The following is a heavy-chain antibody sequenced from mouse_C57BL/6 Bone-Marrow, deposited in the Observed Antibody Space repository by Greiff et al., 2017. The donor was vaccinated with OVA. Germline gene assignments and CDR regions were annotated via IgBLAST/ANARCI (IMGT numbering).Heavy chain of an antibody. CDR1: GYTFTSYG. CDR3: ARTTTVVAWYFDV. V-gene: IGHV1-81*01. J-gene: IGHJ1*03. CDR2: IYPRSGNT. D-gene: IGHD1-1*01. Sequence: QVHVKQSGAELARPGASVKLSCKASGYTFTSYGISWVKQRTGQGLEWIGEIYPRSGNTYYNEKFKGKATLTADKSSSTAYMELRSLTSEDSAVYFCARTTTVVAWYFDVWGTGTTVTVSS.